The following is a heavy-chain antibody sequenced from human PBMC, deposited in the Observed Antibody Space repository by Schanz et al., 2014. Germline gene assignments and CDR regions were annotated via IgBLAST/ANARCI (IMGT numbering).Heavy chain of an antibody. Sequence: QVQLVESGGGVVQPGRSLRLSCAASGFTFTNYAMTWVRQAPGKGLEWLSSISHTGETQHSADSVQGRFTISRDNAKNSLYLQLSSLQGEDTAVYFCARVVFFCDSSSCMNFYYMDVWGKGTTVTVSS. CDR3: ARVVFFCDSSSCMNFYYMDV. D-gene: IGHD2-21*01. V-gene: IGHV3-11*01. J-gene: IGHJ6*03. CDR1: GFTFTNYA. CDR2: ISHTGETQ.